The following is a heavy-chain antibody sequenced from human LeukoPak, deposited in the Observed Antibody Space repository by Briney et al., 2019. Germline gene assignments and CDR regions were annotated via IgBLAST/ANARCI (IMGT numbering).Heavy chain of an antibody. CDR1: GFTFSSYA. J-gene: IGHJ6*02. Sequence: XRSXXLSCXASGFTFSSYAMHWVRQAPGKGLEWVAVISYDGSNKYYADSVKGRFTISRDNSKNTLYLQMNSLRAEDTAVYYCARPMTTVTTYYYYYGMDVWGQGTTVTVSS. V-gene: IGHV3-30-3*01. CDR3: ARPMTTVTTYYYYYGMDV. CDR2: ISYDGSNK. D-gene: IGHD4-11*01.